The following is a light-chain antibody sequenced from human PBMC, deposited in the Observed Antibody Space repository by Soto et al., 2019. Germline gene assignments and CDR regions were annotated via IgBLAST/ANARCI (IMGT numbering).Light chain of an antibody. J-gene: IGLJ3*02. CDR3: AAWDGSLNSVV. V-gene: IGLV1-44*01. CDR2: SNN. CDR1: SSNIGRNT. Sequence: QSVLTQPPSMSGTPGQRVTISCSGTSSNIGRNTVNWYLHLPGTAPKLFIYSNNQRPSGVPGRFSGSKSGTSASLAISGLQSEDDADYYCAAWDGSLNSVVFGGGTKLTVL.